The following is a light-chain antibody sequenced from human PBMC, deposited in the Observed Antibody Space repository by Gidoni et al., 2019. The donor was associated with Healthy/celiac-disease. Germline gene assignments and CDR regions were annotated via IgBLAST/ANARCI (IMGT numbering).Light chain of an antibody. J-gene: IGKJ4*01. V-gene: IGKV3-15*01. CDR1: QSVSRN. Sequence: EIVMTQSPATLSVSPGERATPSCRASQSVSRNLAWYQQKPGQAPRLLIYGASTRATGIPARFSGSGSGTEFTLTISSLQSEDFAVYYCQQYNNWLTFGGGTKVEIK. CDR3: QQYNNWLT. CDR2: GAS.